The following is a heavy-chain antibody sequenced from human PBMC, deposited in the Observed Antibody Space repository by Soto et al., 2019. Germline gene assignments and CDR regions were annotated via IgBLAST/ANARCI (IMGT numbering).Heavy chain of an antibody. J-gene: IGHJ4*02. CDR3: ASDLTWELELREDS. CDR2: NSAYNGNT. V-gene: IGHV1-18*01. D-gene: IGHD1-7*01. Sequence: ASVKVSCKASGYAFTSYGISWARQAPGPGLEWMGGNSAYNGNTNYAQKLQGRVTMTTDTSTSTAYMELRSLRSDDTAVYYCASDLTWELELREDSWGQGTLVPVSS. CDR1: GYAFTSYG.